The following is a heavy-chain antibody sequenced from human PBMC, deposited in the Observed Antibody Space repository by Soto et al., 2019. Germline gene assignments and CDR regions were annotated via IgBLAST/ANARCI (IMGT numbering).Heavy chain of an antibody. D-gene: IGHD3-10*01. Sequence: EVQLLESGGGFIQPGVSLRLSCAASGFTPSSSDMSWVRQGPGKGLELVSTIDGAGRITYYADSVKGRFTISRDNSKNTPYLQMESLGADDTAVYYCVKNSGWFHSWGPGALVTVSS. V-gene: IGHV3-23*01. J-gene: IGHJ5*01. CDR1: GFTPSSSD. CDR3: VKNSGWFHS. CDR2: IDGAGRIT.